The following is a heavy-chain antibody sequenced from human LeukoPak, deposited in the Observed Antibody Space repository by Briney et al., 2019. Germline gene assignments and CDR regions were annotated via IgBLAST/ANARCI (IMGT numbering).Heavy chain of an antibody. CDR2: ISGSGGST. CDR1: GFTFSSYA. Sequence: TGGSLRLSCAASGFTFSSYAMSWVRQAPGKGLEWVSAISGSGGSTYYADSVKGRFTISRDNSKNTLYLQMNSLRAEDTGVYYCAKVLEVRGENYYYYGMDVWGQGTTVTVSS. CDR3: AKVLEVRGENYYYYGMDV. J-gene: IGHJ6*02. D-gene: IGHD3-10*01. V-gene: IGHV3-23*01.